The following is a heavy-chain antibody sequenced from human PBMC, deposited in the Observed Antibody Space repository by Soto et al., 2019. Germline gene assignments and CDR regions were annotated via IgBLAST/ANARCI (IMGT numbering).Heavy chain of an antibody. CDR1: GFTFSSYA. CDR2: ISSNGGST. D-gene: IGHD6-19*01. J-gene: IGHJ4*02. Sequence: GGSLRLSCAASGFTFSSYAMHWARQAPGKGLEYVSAISSNGGSTYYANSVKGRFTISRDNSKNTLYLQMGSLRAEDMAVYYCARGNATVAGRFYFDYWGQGTLVTVSS. CDR3: ARGNATVAGRFYFDY. V-gene: IGHV3-64*01.